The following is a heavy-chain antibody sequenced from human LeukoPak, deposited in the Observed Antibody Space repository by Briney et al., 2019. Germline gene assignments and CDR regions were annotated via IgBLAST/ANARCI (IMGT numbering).Heavy chain of an antibody. V-gene: IGHV3-30-3*01. Sequence: PGGSLRLSCAASGFTFSIHAIHWVRQAPGKGLEWVAVISYDGSNKYYADSVKGRFTISRDNSNNTLYLQMNSLRAEDTAVYYCARGDDSGYYDYFDYWGQGALVTVSS. CDR2: ISYDGSNK. J-gene: IGHJ4*02. CDR1: GFTFSIHA. D-gene: IGHD3-22*01. CDR3: ARGDDSGYYDYFDY.